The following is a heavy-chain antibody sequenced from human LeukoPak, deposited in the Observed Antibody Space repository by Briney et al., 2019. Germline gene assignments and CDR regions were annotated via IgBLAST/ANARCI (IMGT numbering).Heavy chain of an antibody. D-gene: IGHD3-16*01. V-gene: IGHV3-20*04. CDR1: GFTFDDYG. CDR2: INWNGGST. J-gene: IGHJ4*02. CDR3: ARVQQYDVFDY. Sequence: GGSLRLSCAASGFTFDDYGMSWVRQAPGKGLEWVSGINWNGGSTGYADSVKGRFNISRDDAKKSLYLEMNSLRAEDTALYYCARVQQYDVFDYWGQGTQVIVSS.